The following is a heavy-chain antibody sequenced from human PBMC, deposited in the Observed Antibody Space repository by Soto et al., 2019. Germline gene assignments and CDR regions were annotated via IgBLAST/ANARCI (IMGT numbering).Heavy chain of an antibody. CDR1: GGSISSYY. V-gene: IGHV4-59*01. J-gene: IGHJ6*02. D-gene: IGHD5-12*01. Sequence: SETLSLTCTVSGGSISSYYWSWIRQPPGKGLEWIGYIYYSGSTNYNPSLKSRVTISVDTSKNQFSLKLSSVTAADTAVYYCARGLEMATTFATGMDVWGQGTTVTVSS. CDR3: ARGLEMATTFATGMDV. CDR2: IYYSGST.